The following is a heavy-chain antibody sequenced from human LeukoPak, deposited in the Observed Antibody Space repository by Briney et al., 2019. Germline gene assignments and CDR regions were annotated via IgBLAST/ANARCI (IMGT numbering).Heavy chain of an antibody. Sequence: GGSPRLSCAASGFTFSSYWMNWVRQAPGKGLVWVSRIASDGSSTTYADSVKGRFSISRDNAKNTLYLQMSSLRVEDTAVYYCARGRPHGNDYWGQGTLVTVSS. CDR3: ARGRPHGNDY. J-gene: IGHJ4*02. CDR2: IASDGSST. CDR1: GFTFSSYW. V-gene: IGHV3-74*01. D-gene: IGHD4-23*01.